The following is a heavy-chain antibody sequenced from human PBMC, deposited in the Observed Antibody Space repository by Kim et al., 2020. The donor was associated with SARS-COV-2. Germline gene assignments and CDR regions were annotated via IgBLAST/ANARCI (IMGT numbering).Heavy chain of an antibody. J-gene: IGHJ4*02. V-gene: IGHV4-31*02. D-gene: IGHD3-3*01. Sequence: KGRVTISVDTSKHQFSLKLSSVTAADTAVYYCARVMRGRITIFGVVGAFDYWGQGTLVTVSS. CDR3: ARVMRGRITIFGVVGAFDY.